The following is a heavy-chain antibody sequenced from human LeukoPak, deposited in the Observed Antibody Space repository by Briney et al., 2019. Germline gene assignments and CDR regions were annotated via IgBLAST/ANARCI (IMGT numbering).Heavy chain of an antibody. D-gene: IGHD2-2*02. CDR1: GFSISNDW. CDR3: AKGRATNLPAAIFDY. V-gene: IGHV3-9*01. Sequence: GGSLRLSCAASGFSISNDWMSWVRQAPGKGPEWVSGISWNSGSIGYADSVKGRFTISRDNAKNSLYLQMNSLRAEDTALYYCAKGRATNLPAAIFDYWGQGTLVTVSS. CDR2: ISWNSGSI. J-gene: IGHJ4*02.